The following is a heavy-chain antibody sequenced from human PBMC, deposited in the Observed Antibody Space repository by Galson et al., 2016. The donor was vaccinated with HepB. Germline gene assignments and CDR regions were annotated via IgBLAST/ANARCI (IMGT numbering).Heavy chain of an antibody. Sequence: SWIRQHPGKGLEWIGYIYYSGSTYYNPSLRSRVTISADTSKNQFSLKLGSVTAADTAVYCCASWGYSSSRYSDYWGQGTLVTVSS. D-gene: IGHD6-13*01. CDR2: IYYSGST. V-gene: IGHV4-31*02. CDR3: ASWGYSSSRYSDY. J-gene: IGHJ4*02.